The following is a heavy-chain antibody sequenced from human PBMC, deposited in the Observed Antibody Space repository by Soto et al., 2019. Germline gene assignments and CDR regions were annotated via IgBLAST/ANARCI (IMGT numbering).Heavy chain of an antibody. Sequence: GESLKTSCKASGYSFMKYWIGWVRQMPGKGLEWMGIIYPGDSDTRYSPSFQGQVTISADNSISTAYLQWSSLKASDTAMCYRTRLDCGGESIFEYWGQGNLVT. V-gene: IGHV5-51*01. CDR1: GYSFMKYW. D-gene: IGHD2-21*01. CDR3: TRLDCGGESIFEY. CDR2: IYPGDSDT. J-gene: IGHJ4*02.